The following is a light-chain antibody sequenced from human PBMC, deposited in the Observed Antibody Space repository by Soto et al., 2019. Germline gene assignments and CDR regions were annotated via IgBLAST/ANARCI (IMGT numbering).Light chain of an antibody. J-gene: IGKJ1*01. CDR2: DAS. CDR3: QQYGSSPPT. CDR1: QSLSSSQ. V-gene: IGKV3-20*01. Sequence: EIVLTQSPGTLPLSPGERATLSCRASQSLSSSQLAWYQQKPGQAPRLLVHDASSRATGISDRFTGSGSGTDFTLTITTLEPEDFAVYYCQQYGSSPPTFVLGTKVDIK.